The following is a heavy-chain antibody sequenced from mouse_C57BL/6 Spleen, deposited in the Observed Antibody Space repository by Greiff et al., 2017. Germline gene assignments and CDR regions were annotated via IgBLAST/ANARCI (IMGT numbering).Heavy chain of an antibody. CDR1: GFNIKDDY. CDR2: IDPENGDT. Sequence: VQLQQSGAELVRPGASVKLSCTASGFNIKDDYMHWVKQRPEQGLEWIGWIDPENGDTDYASKFQGKATITADTASNPAYLQLSSLTSEDTAVYYCTELGRGFAYWGQGTLVTVSA. D-gene: IGHD4-1*01. V-gene: IGHV14-4*01. J-gene: IGHJ3*01. CDR3: TELGRGFAY.